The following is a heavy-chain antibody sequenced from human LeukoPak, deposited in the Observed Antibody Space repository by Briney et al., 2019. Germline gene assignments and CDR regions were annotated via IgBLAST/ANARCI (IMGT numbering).Heavy chain of an antibody. CDR1: GFTFDDYA. CDR2: ITWNSGTI. Sequence: GGSLRLSCAASGFTFDDYAMHWVRQGPGKGLERVSGITWNSGTIGYADSVKGRFTISRDNAKNSLYLQMNSLRAEDTALYYCAKDVTGTGAFDIWGQGTMVTVSS. V-gene: IGHV3-9*01. J-gene: IGHJ3*02. CDR3: AKDVTGTGAFDI. D-gene: IGHD1-7*01.